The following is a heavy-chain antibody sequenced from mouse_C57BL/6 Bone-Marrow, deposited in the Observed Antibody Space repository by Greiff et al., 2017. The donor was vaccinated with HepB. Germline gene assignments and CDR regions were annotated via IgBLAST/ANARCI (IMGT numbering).Heavy chain of an antibody. V-gene: IGHV5-17*01. CDR1: GFTFSDYG. D-gene: IGHD2-3*01. Sequence: EVKLVESGGGLVKPGGSLKLSCAASGFTFSDYGMHWVRQAPEKGLEWVAYISSGSSTIYYADTVKGRFTISRDNAQNTLFLQMTSLRSEDTAMYYCARLDGYSFAYWGQGTLVTVSA. CDR2: ISSGSSTI. J-gene: IGHJ3*01. CDR3: ARLDGYSFAY.